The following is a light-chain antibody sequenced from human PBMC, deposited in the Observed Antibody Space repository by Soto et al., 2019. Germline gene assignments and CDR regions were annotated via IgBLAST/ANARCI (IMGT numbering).Light chain of an antibody. Sequence: QSVLTQPRSVSGSPGQSVTISCTGTSSDVGKYDRVSWYQQPPGTAPKLIIYEVTNRPSGVPARFSGSKSGNTASLTISGLQAEDEADYYCSSYTSTSRYVFGAGTKVTVL. J-gene: IGLJ1*01. CDR1: SSDVGKYDR. CDR2: EVT. V-gene: IGLV2-18*02. CDR3: SSYTSTSRYV.